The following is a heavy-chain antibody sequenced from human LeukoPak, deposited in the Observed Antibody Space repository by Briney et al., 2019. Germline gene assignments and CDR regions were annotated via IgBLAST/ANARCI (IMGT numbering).Heavy chain of an antibody. CDR1: GDSVSSNSAA. Sequence: SQTLSLTCAISGDSVSSNSAAWNWIRQSPSRGLEWLGRTYYRSKWYNDYAVSVKSRITINPDTSKNQFSLQLNSVTPEDTAVYYCARVYCSGGSCYTHFDYWGQGTLVTVSS. CDR2: TYYRSKWYN. D-gene: IGHD2-15*01. CDR3: ARVYCSGGSCYTHFDY. J-gene: IGHJ4*02. V-gene: IGHV6-1*01.